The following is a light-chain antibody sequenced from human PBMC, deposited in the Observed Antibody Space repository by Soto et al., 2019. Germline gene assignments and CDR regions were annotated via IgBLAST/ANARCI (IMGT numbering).Light chain of an antibody. V-gene: IGKV1-27*01. CDR3: QNYNSAPPAGT. J-gene: IGKJ4*01. CDR1: QGINNH. Sequence: DFQMTQSPSSLSASVGDRVTITCRASQGINNHLAWFQQKPGKVPKVLIYAASTLQSGVPSRFSGSGSGTDFTLTISSQQPEDVATYYCQNYNSAPPAGTFGGGTKVEIK. CDR2: AAS.